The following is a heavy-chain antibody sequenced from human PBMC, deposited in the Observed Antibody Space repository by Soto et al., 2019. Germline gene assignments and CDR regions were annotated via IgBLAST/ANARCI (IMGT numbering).Heavy chain of an antibody. CDR1: GFTFNTYG. CDR2: IWYDGSIK. CDR3: ARIDCTGDNCNPYYHYGMDV. V-gene: IGHV3-33*01. J-gene: IGHJ6*02. D-gene: IGHD2-8*02. Sequence: LRLSCAASGFTFNTYGMHWVRQFPGKGLQWVAIIWYDGSIKHYADSVRGRFTVSRDNSKNTLYLHMNSLRDEDTAVYYCARIDCTGDNCNPYYHYGMDVWGQGTAVTVSS.